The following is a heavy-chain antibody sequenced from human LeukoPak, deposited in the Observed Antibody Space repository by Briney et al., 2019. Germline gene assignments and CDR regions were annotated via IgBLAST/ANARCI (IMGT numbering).Heavy chain of an antibody. D-gene: IGHD4-23*01. J-gene: IGHJ6*03. CDR1: GFTFSSYW. V-gene: IGHV3-7*01. CDR2: INQDGNKK. CDR3: ARYGGYYMDV. Sequence: GGSLRPSCAVSGFTFSSYWMTWVRQAPGRGLEWVANINQDGNKKYCVDSVKGRFTISRDNAKNSLYLQMNSLRAEDTAVYYCARYGGYYMDVWGKGNTVTVSS.